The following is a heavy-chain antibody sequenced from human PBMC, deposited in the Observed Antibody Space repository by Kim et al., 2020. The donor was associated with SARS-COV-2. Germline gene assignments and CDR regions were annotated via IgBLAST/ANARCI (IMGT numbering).Heavy chain of an antibody. V-gene: IGHV2-5*01. CDR3: ARRQRDGSGTWLNFDY. Sequence: SLKSRLTITKDTSKNQVVLTMTNMDPVDTATYYCARRQRDGSGTWLNFDYWGQGTLVTVSS. D-gene: IGHD6-25*01. J-gene: IGHJ4*02.